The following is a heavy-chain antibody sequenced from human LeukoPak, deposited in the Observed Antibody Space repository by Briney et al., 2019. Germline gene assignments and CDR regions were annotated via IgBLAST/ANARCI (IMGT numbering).Heavy chain of an antibody. D-gene: IGHD1-26*01. J-gene: IGHJ4*02. Sequence: SVTVSCKASGGTFSSYAISWVRQAPGQGLEWMGGIIPIFGTANYAQKFQGRVTITADESTSTAYMELSSLRSEDTAVYYCARDLVGATRDGDYWGQGTLVTVSS. CDR1: GGTFSSYA. CDR3: ARDLVGATRDGDY. CDR2: IIPIFGTA. V-gene: IGHV1-69*13.